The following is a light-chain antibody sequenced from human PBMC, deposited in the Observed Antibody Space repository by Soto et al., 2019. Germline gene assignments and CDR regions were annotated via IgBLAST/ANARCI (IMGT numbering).Light chain of an antibody. V-gene: IGKV1-5*01. CDR3: QQYNSYSSLT. CDR1: QSISRW. J-gene: IGKJ4*01. CDR2: DAS. Sequence: DIQMTQSPSSLSASVGDRVTITCRASQSISRWLAWYQQKPGKDPKLLIYDASSLESGVPSRFNGSGSGTEFTLNISSLQPDDFATEYFQQYNSYSSLTFGGGTKVEIK.